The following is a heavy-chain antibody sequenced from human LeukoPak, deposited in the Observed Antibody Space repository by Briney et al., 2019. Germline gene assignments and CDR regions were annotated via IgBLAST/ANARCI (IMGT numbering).Heavy chain of an antibody. CDR3: ARRLGYSSGWAYYMDV. J-gene: IGHJ6*03. V-gene: IGHV3-7*01. D-gene: IGHD6-19*01. Sequence: GGSLRLSCVASGFTFSSYWMSWVRQAPGKGLEGVANIKQDGSEKYYVDSVKGRFTISRDNAKNSLYLQMNSLRAEDTAVYYCARRLGYSSGWAYYMDVWGKGTTVTVSS. CDR2: IKQDGSEK. CDR1: GFTFSSYW.